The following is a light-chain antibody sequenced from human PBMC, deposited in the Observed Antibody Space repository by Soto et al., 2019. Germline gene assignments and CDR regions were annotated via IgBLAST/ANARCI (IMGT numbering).Light chain of an antibody. CDR1: QSLSSY. CDR2: GAS. J-gene: IGKJ2*01. CDR3: RQYGNSPSYT. Sequence: VLTQSPGTLSLSPGERATLSCRASQSLSSYLAWYHQKPGQAPRLLIYGASSRATGIPDRFRGSRSGTDFTLTISRLEPEDFAVYYCRQYGNSPSYTFGQGTKREIK. V-gene: IGKV3-20*01.